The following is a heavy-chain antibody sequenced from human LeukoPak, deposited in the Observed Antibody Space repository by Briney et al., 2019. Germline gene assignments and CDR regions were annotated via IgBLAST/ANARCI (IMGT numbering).Heavy chain of an antibody. CDR3: ARGGPHYYDSSGYYTDY. Sequence: ASVKVSCKASGYTFTGYYMHWVRQAPGQGLEWMGWISAYNGNTNYAQKLQGRVTMTRNTSISTAYMELSSLRSEDTAVYYCARGGPHYYDSSGYYTDYWGQGTLVTASS. CDR2: ISAYNGNT. CDR1: GYTFTGYY. V-gene: IGHV1-8*02. D-gene: IGHD3-22*01. J-gene: IGHJ4*02.